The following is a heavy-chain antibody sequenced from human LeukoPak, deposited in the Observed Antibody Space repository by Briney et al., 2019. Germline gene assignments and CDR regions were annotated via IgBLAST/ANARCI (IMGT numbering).Heavy chain of an antibody. J-gene: IGHJ3*02. CDR1: GYTFTSYY. CDR2: IDPSGGST. D-gene: IGHD3-3*01. CDR3: ARAVSAYDFWSWNAFDI. V-gene: IGHV1-46*01. Sequence: ASVKVSCKASGYTFTSYYMHWVRQAPGQGLEWMGIIDPSGGSTSYAQKFQGRVTMTRDTSTSTVYMELSSLRSEDTAVYYCARAVSAYDFWSWNAFDIWGQGTMVTVSS.